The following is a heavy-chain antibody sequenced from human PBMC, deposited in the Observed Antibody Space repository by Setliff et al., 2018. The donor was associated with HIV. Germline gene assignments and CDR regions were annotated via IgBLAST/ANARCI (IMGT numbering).Heavy chain of an antibody. V-gene: IGHV4-34*01. CDR2: INHSGST. CDR3: ARDRGGGYNNLDY. J-gene: IGHJ4*02. D-gene: IGHD5-12*01. Sequence: PSETLSLTCAVYGGSFSGYYWSWIRQPPGKGLEWIGEINHSGSTYYNPSLKSRVTISVDTSKNQFSLKVSSVTAADTAVYYCARDRGGGYNNLDYWGQGTLVTVSS. CDR1: GGSFSGYY.